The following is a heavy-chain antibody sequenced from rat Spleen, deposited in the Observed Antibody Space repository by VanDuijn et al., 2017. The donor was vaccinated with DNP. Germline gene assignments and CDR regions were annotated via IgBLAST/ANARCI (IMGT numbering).Heavy chain of an antibody. V-gene: IGHV3-1*01. Sequence: EVQLQESGPGLVKPSQSLSLTCSVTGYSITSHYWGWIRKFPGNKMEYIGHISYSGTTNYNPSLKSRISITRDTSKNQFFLQLNSVTTEDTATYYCARWYNYFDYWGHGVVVTVSS. CDR1: GYSITSHY. CDR3: ARWYNYFDY. CDR2: ISYSGTT. D-gene: IGHD1-5*01. J-gene: IGHJ2*01.